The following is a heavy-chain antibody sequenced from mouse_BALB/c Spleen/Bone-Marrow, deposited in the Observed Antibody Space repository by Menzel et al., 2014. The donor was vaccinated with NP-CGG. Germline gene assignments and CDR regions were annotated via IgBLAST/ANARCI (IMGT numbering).Heavy chain of an antibody. D-gene: IGHD2-4*01. CDR3: ARCGGSTMITPLAY. J-gene: IGHJ3*01. CDR1: GFAFSSYD. CDR2: ISSGGGST. Sequence: EVKLMESGGGLVKPGGSLKLSCAASGFAFSSYDMSWVRQTPEKRLEWVAYISSGGGSTYYPDTVKGRFTISRGNAKNTLCLQMSSLKSEDTAMYYCARCGGSTMITPLAYWGQGTLVTVSA. V-gene: IGHV5-12-1*01.